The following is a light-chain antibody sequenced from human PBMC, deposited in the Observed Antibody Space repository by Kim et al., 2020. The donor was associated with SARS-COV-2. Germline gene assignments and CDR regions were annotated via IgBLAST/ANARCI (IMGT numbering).Light chain of an antibody. CDR1: ITNA. J-gene: IGKJ5*01. Sequence: ITNALAWYQQKPGKAPKVLLYSPTTLESGVPSRFSGGGAGTHYALSISSLQPEDFATYYFQQYYAIPITFGQRTRLEIK. V-gene: IGKV1-NL1*01. CDR2: SPT. CDR3: QQYYAIPIT.